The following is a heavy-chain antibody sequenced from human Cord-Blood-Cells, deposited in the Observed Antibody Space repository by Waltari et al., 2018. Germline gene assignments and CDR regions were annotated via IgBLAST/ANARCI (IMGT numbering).Heavy chain of an antibody. V-gene: IGHV1-69*01. CDR3: ARRDGSGSYYYFDY. D-gene: IGHD3-10*01. J-gene: IGHJ4*02. CDR2: IIPIFGTA. CDR1: AGTFSSYV. Sequence: QAQPVQSGAEVKKPGSSVKVSCKASAGTFSSYVNPWVSQAPGQGLEWLEGIIPIFGTANYAQKCQGRVTITADESTSTADMELSSLRSEDTAVYYCARRDGSGSYYYFDYWGQGTLVTVSS.